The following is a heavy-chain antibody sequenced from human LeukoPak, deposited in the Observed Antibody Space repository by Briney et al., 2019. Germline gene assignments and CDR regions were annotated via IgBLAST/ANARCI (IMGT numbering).Heavy chain of an antibody. CDR1: GFTFSSYS. J-gene: IGHJ4*02. D-gene: IGHD2-2*01. Sequence: GGSLRLSCVASGFTFSSYSMNWVRQAPGKGLEWVSSISSSSSYIYYADSVKGRFTISRDNAKNSLYLQMNSLRAEDTAVYYCARGDRDLYCSSTSCYPLLGGQRTLVTVSS. V-gene: IGHV3-21*01. CDR2: ISSSSSYI. CDR3: ARGDRDLYCSSTSCYPLL.